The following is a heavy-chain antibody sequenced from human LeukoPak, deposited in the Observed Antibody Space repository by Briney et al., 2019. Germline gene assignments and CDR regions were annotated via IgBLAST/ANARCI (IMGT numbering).Heavy chain of an antibody. J-gene: IGHJ4*02. V-gene: IGHV6-1*01. D-gene: IGHD2-15*01. CDR3: ARDQGYCSAGSCYHFDC. CDR1: GDSVSSNSAA. Sequence: SPTLSLTFAISGDSVSSNSAAWNWIRQSPSRGLEWLGRTYYRSKWYNDYAVSVKSRITINPDTSKNQFSLQLNSVTPEDTAVYYCARDQGYCSAGSCYHFDCWGQGTLVTVSS. CDR2: TYYRSKWYN.